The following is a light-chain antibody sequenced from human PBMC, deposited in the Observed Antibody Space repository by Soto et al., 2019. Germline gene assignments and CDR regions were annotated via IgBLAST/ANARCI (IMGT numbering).Light chain of an antibody. CDR2: LNSDGSH. J-gene: IGLJ1*01. Sequence: QPVLTQSPSASASLGASVKLTCTLSSGHSSYAIAWHQQQPEKGPRYLMKLNSDGSHSKGDGIPDRFSGCSSGAERYLIISSLQSEDEADYYCQTWGTGIHVFGTGTKLTVL. CDR1: SGHSSYA. CDR3: QTWGTGIHV. V-gene: IGLV4-69*01.